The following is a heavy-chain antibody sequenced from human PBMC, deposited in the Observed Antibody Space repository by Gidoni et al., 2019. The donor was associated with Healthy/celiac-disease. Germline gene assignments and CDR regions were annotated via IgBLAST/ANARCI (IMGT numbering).Heavy chain of an antibody. D-gene: IGHD1-26*01. V-gene: IGHV3-48*02. J-gene: IGHJ4*02. CDR1: GSTFSSYS. Sequence: EVQLVESGGGLVQPGGSLRVSCAASGSTFSSYSMNWVRQAPGKGLEWVSYISSSSSTIYYADSVKGRFTISRDNAKNSLYLQMNSRRDEDTAVYYCARHNSGSYFLGGFFDYWGQGTLVTVSS. CDR3: ARHNSGSYFLGGFFDY. CDR2: ISSSSSTI.